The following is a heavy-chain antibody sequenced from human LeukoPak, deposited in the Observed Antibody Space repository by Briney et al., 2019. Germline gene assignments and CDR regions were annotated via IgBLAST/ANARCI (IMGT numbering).Heavy chain of an antibody. CDR1: GGSISSSSYY. CDR3: ARGRLLWFGGGNQEFDY. J-gene: IGHJ4*02. CDR2: IYYSGST. V-gene: IGHV4-39*01. Sequence: PSETLSLTCTVSGGSISSSSYYWCWIRQPPGKGLEWIGSIYYSGSTYYNPSLKSRVTISVDTSKNQFSLKLSSVTAADTAVYYCARGRLLWFGGGNQEFDYWGQGTLVTVSS. D-gene: IGHD3-10*01.